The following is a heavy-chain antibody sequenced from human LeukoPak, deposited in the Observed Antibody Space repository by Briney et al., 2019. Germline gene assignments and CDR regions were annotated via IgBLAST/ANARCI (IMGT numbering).Heavy chain of an antibody. CDR1: GYTFTRYW. CDR3: ACRDLTSTWSFP. CDR2: IYPGDSRI. J-gene: IGHJ5*02. V-gene: IGHV5-51*01. Sequence: GESLKISCQGFGYTFTRYWIGWVRQMPGKGLEWVGVIYPGDSRIRYNPSFQGQVTISVDKSISTAYLQWVSLKASDTAMYYCACRDLTSTWSFPWGQGTLVTVSS. D-gene: IGHD6-13*01.